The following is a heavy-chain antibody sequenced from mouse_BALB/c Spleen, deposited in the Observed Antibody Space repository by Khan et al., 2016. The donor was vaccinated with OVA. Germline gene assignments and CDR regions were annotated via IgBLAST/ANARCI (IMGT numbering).Heavy chain of an antibody. D-gene: IGHD1-1*01. CDR3: ARDLGRSHWYFDV. CDR1: GFSLTSYG. CDR2: IWAGGST. V-gene: IGHV2-9*02. J-gene: IGHJ1*01. Sequence: QVQLKESGPGLVAPSQSLSITCTVSGFSLTSYGVHWVRQPPGKGLEWLGVIWAGGSTNYNSALRSRLSINKDNSKSQVFLKMNNLQTDATAMYCCARDLGRSHWYFDVWGAGTTVTVSS.